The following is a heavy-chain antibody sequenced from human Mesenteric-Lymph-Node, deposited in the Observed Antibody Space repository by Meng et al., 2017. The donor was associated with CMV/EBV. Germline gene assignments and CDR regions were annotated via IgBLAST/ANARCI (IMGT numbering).Heavy chain of an antibody. D-gene: IGHD3-3*01. V-gene: IGHV3-23*01. CDR3: AKGAIVGVTAPDY. CDR2: ISGSDGDA. J-gene: IGHJ4*02. CDR1: GFTFSTYT. Sequence: GGSLRLSCAASGFTFSTYTMIWVRRAPGKGLERVSRISGSDGDASYADSVKGRFTISRDISHNTLYLQMNSLRAEDTAVYHCAKGAIVGVTAPDYWGQGTLVTVSS.